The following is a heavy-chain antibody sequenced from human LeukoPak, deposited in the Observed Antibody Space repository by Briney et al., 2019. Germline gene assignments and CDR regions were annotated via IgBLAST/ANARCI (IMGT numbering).Heavy chain of an antibody. Sequence: GGSLRLSCAASGFTFSSYWMSWVRQAPGKGLEWVANIKQDGSEKYYVDSVKGRFTISRDNARNSLYLQMNSLRAEDTAVYYCARVGDDQSKYRHLNYWGQGTLVTVSS. D-gene: IGHD5-24*01. CDR3: ARVGDDQSKYRHLNY. CDR2: IKQDGSEK. J-gene: IGHJ4*02. V-gene: IGHV3-7*01. CDR1: GFTFSSYW.